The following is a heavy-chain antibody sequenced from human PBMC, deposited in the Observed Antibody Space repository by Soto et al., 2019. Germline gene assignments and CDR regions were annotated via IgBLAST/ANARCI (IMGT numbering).Heavy chain of an antibody. CDR3: ARAVRGGLTVMTPGS. J-gene: IGHJ5*02. V-gene: IGHV1-46*01. CDR1: GYSFTTYL. D-gene: IGHD3-9*01. Sequence: ASVKVSCKTSGYSFTTYLMHWVRQAPGQGLEWMGILNPTAGRTSYSEKFQGRVTMTSDASTSTAYMELTSLRSDDTAVYYCARAVRGGLTVMTPGSWGQGTLVTVSS. CDR2: LNPTAGRT.